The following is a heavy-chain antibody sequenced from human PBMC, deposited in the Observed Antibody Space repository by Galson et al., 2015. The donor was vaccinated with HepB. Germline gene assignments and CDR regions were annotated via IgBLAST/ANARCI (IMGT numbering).Heavy chain of an antibody. CDR1: GFTFGDYY. CDR2: ISSSGVHT. CDR3: ASSRWFRYLDY. V-gene: IGHV3-11*03. D-gene: IGHD6-13*01. Sequence: SLRLSCAASGFTFGDYYMSWLRLAPGKGLEWISYISSSGVHTDYADSVKGRFTISRDSAKNLVYLQMTSLRAEDTAVYYCASSRWFRYLDYWGQGTLVTVSS. J-gene: IGHJ4*02.